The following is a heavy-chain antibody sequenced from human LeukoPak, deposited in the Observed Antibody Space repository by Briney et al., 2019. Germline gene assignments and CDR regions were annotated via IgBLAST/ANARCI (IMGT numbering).Heavy chain of an antibody. V-gene: IGHV4-34*01. Sequence: SETLSLTCAVYGGSFSGYYWSWIRQPPGKGLEWIGEISHSGSTSYNPSLKSRVTISVDTSKNQFSLKLSSVTAADTAVYYCARAARDWGQGTLVTVST. CDR3: ARAARD. CDR1: GGSFSGYY. CDR2: ISHSGST. J-gene: IGHJ4*02.